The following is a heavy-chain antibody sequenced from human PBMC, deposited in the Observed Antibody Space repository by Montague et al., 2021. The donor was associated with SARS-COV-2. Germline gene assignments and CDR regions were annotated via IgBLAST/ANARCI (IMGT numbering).Heavy chain of an antibody. CDR1: GGSFSGYY. J-gene: IGHJ4*02. V-gene: IGHV4-34*01. Sequence: SETLSLTCAVYGGSFSGYYWSWIRQPPEKGLEWIGEINQSGRTNNNPSLKSRVIISVDTSKNQFSLELSSVTAADTAVYYCARRGSSVWEVTVSAELDYWGQGILVIVSS. CDR2: INQSGRT. CDR3: ARRGSSVWEVTVSAELDY. D-gene: IGHD3-10*01.